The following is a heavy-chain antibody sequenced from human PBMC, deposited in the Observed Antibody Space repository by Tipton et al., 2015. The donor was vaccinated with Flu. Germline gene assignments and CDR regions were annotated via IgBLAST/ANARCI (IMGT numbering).Heavy chain of an antibody. D-gene: IGHD2-2*02. CDR3: ARTVVPAAIPYYYYYYMDV. CDR1: GGTFSSYA. V-gene: IGHV1-69*01. J-gene: IGHJ6*03. CDR2: IIPIFGTA. Sequence: QSGAEVKKPGSSVKVSCKASGGTFSSYAISWVRQAPGQGLEWMGGIIPIFGTANYAQKFQGRVTITADESTSTAYMELSSLRSEDTAVYYCARTVVPAAIPYYYYYYMDVWGKGTTVTVSS.